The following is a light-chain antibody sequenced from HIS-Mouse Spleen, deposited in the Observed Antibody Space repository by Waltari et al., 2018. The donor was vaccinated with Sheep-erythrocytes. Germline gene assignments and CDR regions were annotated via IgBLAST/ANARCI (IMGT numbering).Light chain of an antibody. CDR1: NIGRQS. Sequence: SYVLPHPPSVSVAPGQTARITRGGTNIGRQSGHWYQQKPGQAPVRVVYDDSDRPSGIPERFSGSNSGNTATLTISRVEAGDEADYYCQVWDSSSDPVVFGGGTKLTVL. CDR2: DDS. J-gene: IGLJ2*01. CDR3: QVWDSSSDPVV. V-gene: IGLV3-21*02.